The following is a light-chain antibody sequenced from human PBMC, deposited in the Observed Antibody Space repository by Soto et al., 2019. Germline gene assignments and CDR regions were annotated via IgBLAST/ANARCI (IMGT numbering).Light chain of an antibody. CDR3: QQYYSYPFT. V-gene: IGKV1-39*01. Sequence: DIHIVPSPTSLSSSLTYGITIPFRTSQNISSHLNWYQQKPGKAPKLLIYAASTLQSGVPSRFSGSGSGTDFTLTISCLQSEDFATYYCQQYYSYPFTFGQGTRLEI. J-gene: IGKJ5*01. CDR2: AAS. CDR1: QNISSH.